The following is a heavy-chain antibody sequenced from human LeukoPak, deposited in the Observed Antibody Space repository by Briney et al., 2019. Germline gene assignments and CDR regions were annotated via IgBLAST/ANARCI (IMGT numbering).Heavy chain of an antibody. Sequence: SVKVSCKSSGGTFSSYAISWVRQPPGQGLEWMGRIIPILGIANYAQKFQGRVTITADKSTSTAYMELSSLRSEDTAVYYCARSSPIGVTADYWGQGTLVTVSS. CDR2: IIPILGIA. CDR3: ARSSPIGVTADY. J-gene: IGHJ4*02. V-gene: IGHV1-69*04. D-gene: IGHD2-21*02. CDR1: GGTFSSYA.